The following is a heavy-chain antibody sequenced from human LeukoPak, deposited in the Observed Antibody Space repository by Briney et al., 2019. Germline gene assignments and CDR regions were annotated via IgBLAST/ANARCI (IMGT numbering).Heavy chain of an antibody. V-gene: IGHV4-61*05. D-gene: IGHD2-2*01. J-gene: IGHJ2*01. CDR2: INYSGST. Sequence: PSETLSLTCTVSGYSISSGYYWGWIRQPPGKGLQWIGYINYSGSTKYNPSLESRVSISVDTSKNQFSLKLSSVTAADTAVYYCARGQYHLLYWYFDLSGRGTLVTVSS. CDR1: GYSISSGYY. CDR3: ARGQYHLLYWYFDL.